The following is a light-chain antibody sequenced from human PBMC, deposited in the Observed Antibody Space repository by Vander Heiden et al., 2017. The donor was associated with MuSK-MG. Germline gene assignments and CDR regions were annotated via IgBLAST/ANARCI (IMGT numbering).Light chain of an antibody. CDR3: CSFTGKTYV. J-gene: IGLJ1*01. V-gene: IGLV2-14*01. Sequence: QSALTQPASVSGSPGQSITISCTGTSTDVGDYNFVSWYVSWYQQFPGKAPKLLLYEVNNRPSGVSDRFSGSKSGNTVSLTISGLQADDEADYYCCSFTGKTYVFGTGTNVIVL. CDR2: EVN. CDR1: STDVGDYNFVSWY.